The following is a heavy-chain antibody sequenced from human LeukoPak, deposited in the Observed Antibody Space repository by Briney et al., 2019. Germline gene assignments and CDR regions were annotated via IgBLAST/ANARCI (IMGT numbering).Heavy chain of an antibody. Sequence: GGALRLSCAASGFTFSSYRMNWVRQAPGKGLEGVSSISSSSSYIYYADSVKGRLTISRDNAKNSLYLQMNSLRAGDTAVYYCARDNDVADFDYWGQGTLVTVSS. CDR2: ISSSSSYI. CDR1: GFTFSSYR. J-gene: IGHJ4*02. CDR3: ARDNDVADFDY. D-gene: IGHD2-8*01. V-gene: IGHV3-21*01.